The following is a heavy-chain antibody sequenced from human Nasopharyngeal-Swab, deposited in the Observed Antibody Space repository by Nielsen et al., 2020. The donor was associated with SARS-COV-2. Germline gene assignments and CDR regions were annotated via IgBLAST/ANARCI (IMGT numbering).Heavy chain of an antibody. CDR2: IRWNSDYI. CDR3: TRAKDTSDYDAFDI. CDR1: GFTFDEYT. V-gene: IGHV3-9*01. D-gene: IGHD3-22*01. Sequence: GGSLRLSCTASGFTFDEYTMHWVRQAPGKGLEWVSGIRWNSDYIGYTDSVKGRFVISRDNAKNSLYLQMNSLRPEDTALYFCTRAKDTSDYDAFDIWGQGTVVTVSS. J-gene: IGHJ3*02.